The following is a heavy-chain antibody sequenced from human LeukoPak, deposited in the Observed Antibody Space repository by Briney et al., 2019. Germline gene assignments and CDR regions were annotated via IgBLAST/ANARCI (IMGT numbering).Heavy chain of an antibody. CDR2: ISGSSGTI. D-gene: IGHD1-1*01. V-gene: IGHV3-23*01. CDR3: AKGRQLLDP. Sequence: PGGSLRLSCTASGFTFSSYAMSWVRQAPGKGLEWVSNISGSSGTIDYADSVKGRFIISRDNSKNAQYLQMNGLRPEDSAVYYCAKGRQLLDPWGQGTLVTVSS. CDR1: GFTFSSYA. J-gene: IGHJ5*02.